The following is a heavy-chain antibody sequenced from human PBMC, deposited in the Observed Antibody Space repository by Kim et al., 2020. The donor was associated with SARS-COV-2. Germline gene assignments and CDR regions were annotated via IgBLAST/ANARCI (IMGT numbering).Heavy chain of an antibody. Sequence: ASVKVSCKASGYTFTGYYMHWVRQAPGQGLEWMGWINPNSGGTNYAQKFQGRVTMTRDMSISTAYMELSRLRSDDTAVYYCARVRDYDSSGYYYGYWGQGTLVTVSS. CDR1: GYTFTGYY. CDR2: INPNSGGT. V-gene: IGHV1-2*02. CDR3: ARVRDYDSSGYYYGY. D-gene: IGHD3-22*01. J-gene: IGHJ4*02.